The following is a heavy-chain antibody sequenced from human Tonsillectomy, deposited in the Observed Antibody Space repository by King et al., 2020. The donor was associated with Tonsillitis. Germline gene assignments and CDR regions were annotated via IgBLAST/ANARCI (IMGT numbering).Heavy chain of an antibody. D-gene: IGHD3-22*01. CDR3: ARFEDSSGYKYLPFDY. V-gene: IGHV1-18*01. CDR1: GYTFTSYG. Sequence: QLVQSGAEVKKPGASVKVSCKASGYTFTSYGISWVRQAPGQGLEWMGWISGYNGNANYAQKLQGRVTMTTDTSTSTAYMELRSLRSDDTAMYYCARFEDSSGYKYLPFDYWGQGTLVTVSS. J-gene: IGHJ4*02. CDR2: ISGYNGNA.